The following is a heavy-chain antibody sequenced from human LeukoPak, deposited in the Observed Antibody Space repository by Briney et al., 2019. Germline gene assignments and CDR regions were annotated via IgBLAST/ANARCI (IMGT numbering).Heavy chain of an antibody. Sequence: ASVKVSCKASGYTFTGYYMHWVRQAPGQGLEWMGWINPNSSGTNYAQKFQGRVTMTRDTSISTAYMELSRLRSDDTAVYYCASPPGIAVAGTLLDYWGQGTLVTVSS. J-gene: IGHJ4*02. CDR2: INPNSSGT. V-gene: IGHV1-2*02. CDR1: GYTFTGYY. D-gene: IGHD6-19*01. CDR3: ASPPGIAVAGTLLDY.